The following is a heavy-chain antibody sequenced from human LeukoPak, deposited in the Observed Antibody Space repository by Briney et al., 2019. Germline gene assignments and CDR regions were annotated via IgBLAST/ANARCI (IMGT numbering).Heavy chain of an antibody. CDR1: GDSISSSSYY. D-gene: IGHD3-22*01. J-gene: IGHJ6*03. V-gene: IGHV4-39*01. Sequence: MASETLSLTCTVSGDSISSSSYYWGWIRQPPGKGLEWIGSIYYSGSTYYNPSLKSRVTISVDTSKNQLSLTVSSVTTADAAVYYCARQRANYYDSSGYYHPLYYYYYMDVWGKGTTVTVSS. CDR2: IYYSGST. CDR3: ARQRANYYDSSGYYHPLYYYYYMDV.